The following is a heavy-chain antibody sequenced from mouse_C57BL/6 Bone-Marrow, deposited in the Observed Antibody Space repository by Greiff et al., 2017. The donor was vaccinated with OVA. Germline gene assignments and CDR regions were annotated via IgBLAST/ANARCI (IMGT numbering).Heavy chain of an antibody. CDR3: AREGGL. J-gene: IGHJ2*01. D-gene: IGHD3-3*01. V-gene: IGHV5-4*01. CDR1: GFTFSSYA. Sequence: EVHLVESGGGLVKPGGSLKLSCAASGFTFSSYAMSWVRQTPEKRLEWVATISDGGSYTYYPDNVKGRFTISRDNAKNNLYLQMSHLKSEDTAMYYCAREGGLWGQGTTLTVSS. CDR2: ISDGGSYT.